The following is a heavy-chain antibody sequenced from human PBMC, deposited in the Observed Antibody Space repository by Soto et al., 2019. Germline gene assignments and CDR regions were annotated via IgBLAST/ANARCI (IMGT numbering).Heavy chain of an antibody. CDR1: GFTFNDYA. CDR3: AKDSRLPGFGLLIHAFDI. D-gene: IGHD3-3*01. Sequence: PGGSLRLSCAVSGFTFNDYAMSWVRQAPGKGLEWVSTISGSLGSAYYAASVEGRFTISGDNSNNTLYLQMNSLRVEDTATYYCAKDSRLPGFGLLIHAFDIRGHGTMVTVSS. CDR2: ISGSLGSA. V-gene: IGHV3-23*01. J-gene: IGHJ3*02.